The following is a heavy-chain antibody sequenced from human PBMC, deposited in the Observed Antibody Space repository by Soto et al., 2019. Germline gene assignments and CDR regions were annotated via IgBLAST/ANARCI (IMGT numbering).Heavy chain of an antibody. CDR3: ARAGYCSSTSCPLDY. CDR1: GGSISSYY. D-gene: IGHD2-2*01. V-gene: IGHV4-59*01. Sequence: QVQLQESGPGLVKPSETLSLTCTVSGGSISSYYWSWIRQPPGKGLEWIGYIYYSGSTNYNPSLKSRVTISVDTSKNQFSLKLSSVTAADTAVYYCARAGYCSSTSCPLDYWGQGTLVTVSS. J-gene: IGHJ4*02. CDR2: IYYSGST.